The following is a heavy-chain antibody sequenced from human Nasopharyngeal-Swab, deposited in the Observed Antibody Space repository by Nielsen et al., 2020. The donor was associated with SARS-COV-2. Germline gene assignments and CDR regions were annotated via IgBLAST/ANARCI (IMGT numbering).Heavy chain of an antibody. CDR3: AKEGATGWFDP. J-gene: IGHJ5*02. CDR1: GVSITSQY. V-gene: IGHV4-59*11. Sequence: SETLSLTCTVSGVSITSQYWSWIRQPPGKGLEWLGYITHNSGTSYNPSLTSRVTMFMDTSKNQFSLRLRSVTAADTAVYYCAKEGATGWFDPWGQGTLVTVSS. CDR2: ITHNSGT.